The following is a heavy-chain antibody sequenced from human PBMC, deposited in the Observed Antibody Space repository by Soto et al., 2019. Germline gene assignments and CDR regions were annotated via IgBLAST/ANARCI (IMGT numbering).Heavy chain of an antibody. CDR1: GYIFTSYG. J-gene: IGHJ4*02. Sequence: ASVKVSCKASGYIFTSYGINGVRQAPGQGLEWMGWISTYNGNTNYAQKLQDRVTMTTATSTSTAYMELRSLRSDDTAVYYCARDLIVTGTYFDYWGQGTLFTVSS. CDR2: ISTYNGNT. CDR3: ARDLIVTGTYFDY. D-gene: IGHD3-9*01. V-gene: IGHV1-18*04.